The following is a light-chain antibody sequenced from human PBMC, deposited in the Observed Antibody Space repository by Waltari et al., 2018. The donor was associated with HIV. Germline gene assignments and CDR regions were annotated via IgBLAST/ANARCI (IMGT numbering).Light chain of an antibody. CDR2: DVT. V-gene: IGLV2-11*01. CDR3: FSYGGSLHV. CDR1: SSGVTYNNP. Sequence: QSALPQPRSVSGSPGQSVTISCSGASSGVTYNNPVSWYQPHPGKAPKLIISDVTKAPSVFPDRFSGSNSGNTASLTISGLQAEDEADYYCFSYGGSLHVFGTGTEVTVL. J-gene: IGLJ1*01.